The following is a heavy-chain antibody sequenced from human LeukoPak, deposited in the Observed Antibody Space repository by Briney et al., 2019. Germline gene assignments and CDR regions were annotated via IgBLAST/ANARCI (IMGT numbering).Heavy chain of an antibody. V-gene: IGHV3-15*07. CDR3: TTATVAGIY. J-gene: IGHJ4*02. Sequence: GGSLRLSCAASGFTFSNAWMNWVRQAPGKGLEWAGRIKSKIEGGTIDYATPVKGRFTISRDDSKNTLYLQMNSLKTEDTAVYYCTTATVAGIYWGQGTLVIVSS. D-gene: IGHD6-19*01. CDR2: IKSKIEGGTI. CDR1: GFTFSNAW.